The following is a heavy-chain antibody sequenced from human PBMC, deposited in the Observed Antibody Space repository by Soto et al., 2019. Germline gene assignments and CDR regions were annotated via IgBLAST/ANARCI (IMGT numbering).Heavy chain of an antibody. J-gene: IGHJ6*01. CDR2: SRNRVNSHTT. CDR3: TRGLLGGAPSYTFHGMDV. Sequence: EVQLVESGGGLVQPGGSLRLSCAASRFTFSDHYMDWARQAPGKGLEWVARSRNRVNSHTTEYAASVKGRFTISRDESKSSLYLQMNSLKIEDTAVYYCTRGLLGGAPSYTFHGMDVWGQGTTVTVSS. CDR1: RFTFSDHY. V-gene: IGHV3-72*01. D-gene: IGHD1-26*01.